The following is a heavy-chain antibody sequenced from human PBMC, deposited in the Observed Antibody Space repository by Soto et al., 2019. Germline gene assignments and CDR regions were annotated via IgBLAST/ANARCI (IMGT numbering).Heavy chain of an antibody. V-gene: IGHV6-1*01. Sequence: QTLSLNCAISGDSVSNNSAAWNWIRQSPSRGLEWLGRTYYRSKWYNDYAVSVKSRITINPDTSKNQFSLQLNSVTPEDTAVYYCARDGYSSSSGPQRVWFGPWGQGTLVTAPQ. J-gene: IGHJ5*02. CDR1: GDSVSNNSAA. D-gene: IGHD6-6*01. CDR3: ARDGYSSSSGPQRVWFGP. CDR2: TYYRSKWYN.